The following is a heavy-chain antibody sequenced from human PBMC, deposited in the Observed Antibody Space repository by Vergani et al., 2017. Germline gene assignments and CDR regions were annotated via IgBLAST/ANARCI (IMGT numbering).Heavy chain of an antibody. CDR2: IYYSGLT. J-gene: IGHJ4*02. CDR3: ARHRPGSGWSPGDFDD. CDR1: ADSISSGSYY. V-gene: IGHV4-39*01. D-gene: IGHD6-19*01. Sequence: QLQLQQSGPGLVKPSETLFLTCTVSADSISSGSYYWGWIRQPPGKSLEWIGSIYYSGLTYYNPSLKSRVAISVDTSKNQFSLKVTSVTAAAAAVYFCARHRPGSGWSPGDFDDWGQGILVTVSS.